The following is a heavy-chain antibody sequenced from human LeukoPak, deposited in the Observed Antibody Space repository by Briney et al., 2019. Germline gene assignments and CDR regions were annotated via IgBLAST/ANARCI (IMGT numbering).Heavy chain of an antibody. CDR1: GFTFSSYA. V-gene: IGHV3-23*01. CDR3: AKSPGSDYLFDY. D-gene: IGHD3-22*01. CDR2: VSGNGGST. Sequence: PGGSLRLSCAASGFTFSSYAMSWVRQAPGKGLEWVSAVSGNGGSTNYADSVKGRFTISRDNSKNTLYLQMNSLRAEDTAVYYCAKSPGSDYLFDYWGQGTLDTVSS. J-gene: IGHJ4*02.